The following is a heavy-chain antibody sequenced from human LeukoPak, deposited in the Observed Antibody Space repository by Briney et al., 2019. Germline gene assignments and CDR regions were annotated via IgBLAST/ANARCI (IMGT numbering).Heavy chain of an antibody. CDR2: IYYSGST. Sequence: SETLSLTCTVSGGSISSGGYYWSWIRQHPGKGLEWIGYIYYSGSTNYNPSLKSRVTISVDTSKNQFSLKLSSVTAADTAVYYCATPRDFWSGYFRFRGQGTLVTASS. D-gene: IGHD3-3*01. V-gene: IGHV4-31*03. J-gene: IGHJ4*02. CDR3: ATPRDFWSGYFRF. CDR1: GGSISSGGYY.